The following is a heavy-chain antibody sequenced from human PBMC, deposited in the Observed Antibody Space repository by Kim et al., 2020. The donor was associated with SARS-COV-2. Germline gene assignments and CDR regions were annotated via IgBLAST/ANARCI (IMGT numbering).Heavy chain of an antibody. D-gene: IGHD3-9*01. J-gene: IGHJ6*02. Sequence: GPFTISRDNAKHSLYLQMNSLRAEDTAVYYCARDYDTNWGYYYYYGMDVWGQGTTVTVSS. CDR3: ARDYDTNWGYYYYYGMDV. V-gene: IGHV3-11*06.